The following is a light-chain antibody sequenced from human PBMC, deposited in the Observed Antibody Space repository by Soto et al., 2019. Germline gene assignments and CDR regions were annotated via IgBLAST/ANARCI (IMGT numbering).Light chain of an antibody. CDR1: SSDVGSYNL. V-gene: IGLV2-23*01. CDR3: CSYAGSSTSKV. Sequence: QSALTQPASVSGSPGQSITISCTGTSSDVGSYNLVSWYQQHPGKAPKLMIYEGSKRPSGVSNRFSGSKSGNTASLTISGLQAEDEADYYCCSYAGSSTSKVFGTGTK. CDR2: EGS. J-gene: IGLJ1*01.